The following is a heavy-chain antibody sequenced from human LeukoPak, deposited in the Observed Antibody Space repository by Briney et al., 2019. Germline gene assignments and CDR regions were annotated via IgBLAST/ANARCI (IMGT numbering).Heavy chain of an antibody. CDR3: ARDRGEAVAGFGGAFDI. D-gene: IGHD6-19*01. CDR1: GFTFSSYW. CDR2: IYHSGST. J-gene: IGHJ3*02. Sequence: GSLRLSCAASGFTFSSYWMHWVRQAPGKGLEWIGSIYHSGSTYYNPSLKSRVTISVDTSKNQFSLKLSSVTAADTAVYYCARDRGEAVAGFGGAFDIWGQGTMVTVSS. V-gene: IGHV4-38-2*02.